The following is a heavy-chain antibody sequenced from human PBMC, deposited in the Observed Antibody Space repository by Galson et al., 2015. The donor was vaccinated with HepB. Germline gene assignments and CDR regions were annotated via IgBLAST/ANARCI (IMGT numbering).Heavy chain of an antibody. CDR1: GYTFTGYY. J-gene: IGHJ6*02. D-gene: IGHD3-10*01. V-gene: IGHV1-2*06. CDR2: INPNSGGT. CDR3: ARDLLWIPNYYYYYGMDV. Sequence: SVKVSCKASGYTFTGYYMHWVRQAPGQGLEWMGRINPNSGGTNYAQKFQGRVTMTRDTSISTAYMELSRLRSDDTAVYYCARDLLWIPNYYYYYGMDVWGQGTTVTVSS.